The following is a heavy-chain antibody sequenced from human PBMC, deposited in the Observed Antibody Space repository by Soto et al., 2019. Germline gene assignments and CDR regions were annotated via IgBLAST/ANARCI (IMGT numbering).Heavy chain of an antibody. J-gene: IGHJ6*02. D-gene: IGHD6-19*01. CDR2: IIPIFGTA. CDR1: GGTFSSYA. V-gene: IGHV1-69*12. CDR3: ASGAVAGTDYYYGMDV. Sequence: QVQLVQSGAEVKKPGSSVKVSCKASGGTFSSYAISWVRQAPGQGLEWMGGIIPIFGTANYAQKFQGRVTITADESTSTAYMELGSLRSEDTAVYYCASGAVAGTDYYYGMDVWGQGTTVTVSS.